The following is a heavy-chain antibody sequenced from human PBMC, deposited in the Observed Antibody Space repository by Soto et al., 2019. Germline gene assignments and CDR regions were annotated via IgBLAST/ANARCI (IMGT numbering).Heavy chain of an antibody. V-gene: IGHV3-23*01. D-gene: IGHD2-2*02. CDR1: GFTFNNYV. Sequence: EVQLLQSGGGLVQPGGSLRLSCAVSGFTFNNYVMNWFRQTPGKGLEWVSTVDQSGGRTFYADSVKGRFTVPKDFSKNTLFLQMNSLRAEDTAIYFCAKENTADLDYWGQGMLVTVSS. CDR2: VDQSGGRT. CDR3: AKENTADLDY. J-gene: IGHJ4*02.